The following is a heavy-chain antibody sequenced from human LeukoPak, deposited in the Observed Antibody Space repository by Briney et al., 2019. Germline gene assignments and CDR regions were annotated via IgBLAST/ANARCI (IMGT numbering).Heavy chain of an antibody. V-gene: IGHV3-66*01. D-gene: IGHD1-26*01. J-gene: IGHJ6*02. Sequence: GGSLRLSCAASGFSVSSNYMNWVRQAPGKGLEWVSVIYSDSRTSYADSVKGRFTISRDNSKNTLYLQMNSLRAEDTAVYYCTRDASGDTNSGPRMDVWGQGTTVTVSS. CDR3: TRDASGDTNSGPRMDV. CDR1: GFSVSSNY. CDR2: IYSDSRT.